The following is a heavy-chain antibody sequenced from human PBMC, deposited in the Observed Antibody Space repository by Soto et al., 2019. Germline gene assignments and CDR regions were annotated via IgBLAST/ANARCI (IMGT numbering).Heavy chain of an antibody. CDR3: ARRYYDFWSGYGYYYYGMDV. Sequence: QVQLVQSGAEVKKPGASVKVSCKASGYTFTSYDINWVRQATGQGLEWMGWMNPNSGNTGYAQKFQGRVTMTRNTSISTAYMELSSLRSEDTAVYCCARRYYDFWSGYGYYYYGMDVWGQGTTVTVSS. J-gene: IGHJ6*02. CDR2: MNPNSGNT. D-gene: IGHD3-3*01. V-gene: IGHV1-8*01. CDR1: GYTFTSYD.